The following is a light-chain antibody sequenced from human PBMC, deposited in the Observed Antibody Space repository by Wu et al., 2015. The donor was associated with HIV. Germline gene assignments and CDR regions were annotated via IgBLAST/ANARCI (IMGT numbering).Light chain of an antibody. CDR2: KAS. CDR1: QRISSW. CDR3: QQYNSYSWT. J-gene: IGKJ1*01. V-gene: IGKV1-5*03. Sequence: DIQMTQSPSTLSASVGDRVTITCRASQRISSWLAWYQQKPGKAPKLLIYKASTLESGVPSRFSGTGSGTDFTLTISSLQPDDFATYYCQQYNSYSWTFGQGTKVEIK.